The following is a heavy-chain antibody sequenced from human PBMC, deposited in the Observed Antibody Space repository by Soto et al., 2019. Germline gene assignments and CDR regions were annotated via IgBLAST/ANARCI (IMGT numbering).Heavy chain of an antibody. CDR3: AKDSPVGVPLLRDLHD. CDR2: ISGSRGST. D-gene: IGHD2-15*01. CDR1: GFTFSNYG. J-gene: IGHJ1*01. V-gene: IGHV3-23*01. Sequence: PGGSLRLSCAASGFTFSNYGMSWVRQDPGKGLEWVSVISGSRGSTYYADSVKGWFTLSRDNSKNTVYLQMNSLRAEDTVVYYCAKDSPVGVPLLRDLHDWGQGTLVTVSS.